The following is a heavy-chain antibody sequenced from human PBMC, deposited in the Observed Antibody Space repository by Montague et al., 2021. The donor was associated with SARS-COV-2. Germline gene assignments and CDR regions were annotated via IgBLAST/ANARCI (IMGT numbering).Heavy chain of an antibody. V-gene: IGHV6-1*01. CDR2: TYYRSKWYN. D-gene: IGHD2-21*02. CDR1: GDSVSRNNPA. J-gene: IGHJ2*01. Sequence: CAISGDSVSRNNPAWNWIRQSPSGGLEWLGRTYYRSKWYNDYAVSVKSRVIINPDTSNNRISLQLNSVTPEDTAVYYCARAYCGGDCYFYWYFDLWGRGTLVTVSS. CDR3: ARAYCGGDCYFYWYFDL.